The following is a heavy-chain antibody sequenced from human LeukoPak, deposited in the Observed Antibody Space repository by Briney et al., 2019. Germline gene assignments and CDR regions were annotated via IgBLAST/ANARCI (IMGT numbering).Heavy chain of an antibody. D-gene: IGHD6-19*01. J-gene: IGHJ4*02. CDR3: ARLRLRDYSSGDLDY. CDR1: GVSISSRDYY. Sequence: SETLSLTCTVSGVSISSRDYYWGWLRQPPGKGLEWVGSVHHNEAPYYNPSLQSRVIVSADPSQNQFSLRLNSVTAADTAVYYCARLRLRDYSSGDLDYWGQETLVTVSS. CDR2: VHHNEAP. V-gene: IGHV4-39*07.